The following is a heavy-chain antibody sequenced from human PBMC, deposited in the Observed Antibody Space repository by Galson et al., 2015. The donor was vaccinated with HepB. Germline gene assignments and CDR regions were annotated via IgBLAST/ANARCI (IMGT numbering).Heavy chain of an antibody. J-gene: IGHJ4*02. CDR3: AKAGIELGVLSCVPKIPPPLYYFVL. D-gene: IGHD3-16*01. V-gene: IGHV3-23*01. Sequence: SLRLSCAASGFTFHNYAMSWVRQAPGKGLEWVSGIRGGGDSTDYENSVKGRFIISRDNVDNTLSLAMNTLGVDDTAVYYCAKAGIELGVLSCVPKIPPPLYYFVLGGQGTLFAVSS. CDR1: GFTFHNYA. CDR2: IRGGGDST.